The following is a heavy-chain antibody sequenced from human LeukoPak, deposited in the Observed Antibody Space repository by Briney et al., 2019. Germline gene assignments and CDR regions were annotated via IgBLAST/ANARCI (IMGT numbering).Heavy chain of an antibody. CDR1: GYTFTGYY. J-gene: IGHJ6*03. D-gene: IGHD3-10*01. V-gene: IGHV1-2*02. CDR2: INPNSGGT. Sequence: ASVKVSCKASGYTFTGYYMHWVRQAPGQGLEWMGWINPNSGGTNYAQKFQGRVTMTRDTSISTAYMELRSLRSDDTAVYYCARIWFGELIYYYYYMDVWGKGTTVTVSS. CDR3: ARIWFGELIYYYYYMDV.